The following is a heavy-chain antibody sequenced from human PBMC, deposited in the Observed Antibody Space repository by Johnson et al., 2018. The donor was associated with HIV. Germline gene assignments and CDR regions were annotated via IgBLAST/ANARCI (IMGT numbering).Heavy chain of an antibody. J-gene: IGHJ3*02. CDR2: IGTAGDT. CDR3: ARTSLEWLLFAFDI. D-gene: IGHD3-3*01. V-gene: IGHV3-13*01. CDR1: GFTFSSYD. Sequence: VQLVESGGGVVQPGRSLRLSCAASGFTFSSYDMHWVRQATGKGLEWVSAIGTAGDTYYPGSVKGRFTISRENAKNSLYLQMNSLRAEDTAVYYCARTSLEWLLFAFDIWGQGTMVTVSS.